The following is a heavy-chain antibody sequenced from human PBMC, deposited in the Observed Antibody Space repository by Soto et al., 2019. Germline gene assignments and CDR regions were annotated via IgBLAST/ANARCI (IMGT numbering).Heavy chain of an antibody. V-gene: IGHV3-48*03. Sequence: EVQLVESGGGLVQPGGCLRLSCAASGFTFSSYEMNWVRQAPGKGLEWVSYISSSGSTIYYADSVKGRFTISRDNAKNSLYLQMNSLRAEDTAVYYCARALRQWGYFDYWGQGTLVTVSS. D-gene: IGHD4-17*01. CDR2: ISSSGSTI. CDR3: ARALRQWGYFDY. J-gene: IGHJ4*02. CDR1: GFTFSSYE.